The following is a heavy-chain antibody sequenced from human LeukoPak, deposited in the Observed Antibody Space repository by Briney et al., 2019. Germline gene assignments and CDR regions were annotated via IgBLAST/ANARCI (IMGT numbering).Heavy chain of an antibody. J-gene: IGHJ4*02. CDR1: GGTFSSYA. Sequence: ASVKVSCKASGGTFSSYAISWVRQAPGQGLEWMGGITPIFGTANYAQKSQGRVTMTRDTSTSTVYMELNSLRSEDTAVYYCAREEDGGYFDYWGQGTLVTVSS. V-gene: IGHV1-69*05. D-gene: IGHD2-15*01. CDR2: ITPIFGTA. CDR3: AREEDGGYFDY.